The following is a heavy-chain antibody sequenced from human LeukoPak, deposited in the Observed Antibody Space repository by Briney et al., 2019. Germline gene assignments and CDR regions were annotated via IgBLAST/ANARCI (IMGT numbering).Heavy chain of an antibody. CDR3: ARHIGGGIEDMDV. J-gene: IGHJ6*03. Sequence: SETLSLTCTVSGGSIGTYYWSWIRQSPGKGLEWIGYIYVTGTRYNPYLQSRVTTSVDRSRNQFFLKMSSVTAADTAVYYCARHIGGGIEDMDVWGKGTKVIVSS. D-gene: IGHD3-16*02. CDR1: GGSIGTYY. CDR2: IYVTGT. V-gene: IGHV4-59*08.